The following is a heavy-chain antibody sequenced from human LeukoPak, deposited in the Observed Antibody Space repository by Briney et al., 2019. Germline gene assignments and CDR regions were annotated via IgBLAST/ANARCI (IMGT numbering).Heavy chain of an antibody. V-gene: IGHV4-61*01. J-gene: IGHJ4*02. CDR2: IYYSGST. Sequence: SETLSLTCTVSGGSVSSGSCYWSWIRQPPGKGLEWIGYIYYSGSTNYNPSLKSRVTISVDTSKNQFSLKLSSVTAADMAVYYCARGGSGYDPFDYWGQGTLVTVSS. CDR3: ARGGSGYDPFDY. CDR1: GGSVSSGSCY. D-gene: IGHD5-12*01.